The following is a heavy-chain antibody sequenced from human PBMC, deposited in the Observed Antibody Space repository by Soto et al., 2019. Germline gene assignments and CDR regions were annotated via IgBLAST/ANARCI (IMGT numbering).Heavy chain of an antibody. CDR3: ATDRGNYPFDI. D-gene: IGHD1-7*01. CDR2: IWSNGRTK. Sequence: ESGGGVVQPGRSLRLSCAASGFTFSSYGMHWVRQAPGKGLEWVAVIWSNGRTKDYPDSVKGRFTISRDNSRNTLYLQMNSLRAAATAVYFCATDRGNYPFDIWGQGTMVIVSS. CDR1: GFTFSSYG. J-gene: IGHJ3*02. V-gene: IGHV3-33*01.